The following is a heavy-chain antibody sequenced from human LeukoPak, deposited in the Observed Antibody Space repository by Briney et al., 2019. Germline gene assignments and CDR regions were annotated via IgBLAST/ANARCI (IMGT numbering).Heavy chain of an antibody. CDR1: GYTFTGYY. J-gene: IGHJ6*04. CDR3: ARGAAAAPGDYGMDV. Sequence: GASVKVSCKASGYTFTGYYMHWVRQAPGQGLEWMGGIIPIFGTANYAQKFQGRVTITADKSTSTAYMELSSLRSEDTAVYYCARGAAAAPGDYGMDVWGKGTTVTVSS. D-gene: IGHD6-13*01. CDR2: IIPIFGTA. V-gene: IGHV1-69*06.